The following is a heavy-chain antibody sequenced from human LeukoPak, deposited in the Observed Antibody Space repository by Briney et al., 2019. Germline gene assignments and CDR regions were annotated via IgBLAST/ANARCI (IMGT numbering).Heavy chain of an antibody. D-gene: IGHD1-26*01. J-gene: IGHJ3*02. Sequence: GPLKLSRASPGFTLNSYGMHRVRQAPSKGPELVAVISYDGSNKYYADSVKGRFTISRDNSKNTLYLQMNSLRAEDTAVYYCASGLWVGDDAFDIWGQGTMVTVSS. CDR3: ASGLWVGDDAFDI. CDR2: ISYDGSNK. V-gene: IGHV3-30*03. CDR1: GFTLNSYG.